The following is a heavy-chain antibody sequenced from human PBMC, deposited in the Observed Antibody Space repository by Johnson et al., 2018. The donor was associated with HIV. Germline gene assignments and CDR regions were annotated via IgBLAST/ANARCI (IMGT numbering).Heavy chain of an antibody. V-gene: IGHV3-7*01. Sequence: EVQLVESGGGLVQPGGSLRLSCAASGFTFSSYWMSWVRQAPGKGLEWVANIKQDGSEKYYVDSVKGRVNISRDNAKNSLFLQMNSLRAEDTAVYYCARPRVSSGRHGAFDIWGQGTMVTVSS. J-gene: IGHJ3*02. CDR1: GFTFSSYW. D-gene: IGHD3-22*01. CDR3: ARPRVSSGRHGAFDI. CDR2: IKQDGSEK.